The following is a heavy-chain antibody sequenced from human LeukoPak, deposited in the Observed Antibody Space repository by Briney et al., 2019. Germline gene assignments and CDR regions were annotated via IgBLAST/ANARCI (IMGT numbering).Heavy chain of an antibody. V-gene: IGHV4-61*02. D-gene: IGHD1-7*01. CDR3: AREYVLELRRGNPNWFDP. CDR1: GSSISSGTYY. CDR2: IYTSGST. J-gene: IGHJ5*02. Sequence: PSQTLSLTCTVSGSSISSGTYYWSWIRQPAGKGLEWIGRIYTSGSTNYNPSLKSRVTISVDTSKNQFSLQLNSVTPEDTAVYYCAREYVLELRRGNPNWFDPWGQGTLVTVSS.